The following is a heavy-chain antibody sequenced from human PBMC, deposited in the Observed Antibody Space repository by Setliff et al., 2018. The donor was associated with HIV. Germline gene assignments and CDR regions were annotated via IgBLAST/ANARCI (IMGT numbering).Heavy chain of an antibody. CDR3: MIAYSSGWLAPMGFDA. D-gene: IGHD6-19*01. V-gene: IGHV4-39*01. CDR1: GGSISSSSYY. Sequence: SETLSLTCTVSGGSISSSSYYWGWIRQPPGKGREGIGSIYYSGRTYYNPSLKTRVTISVDTSKNQFSLKLSSVTAAATAVYYCMIAYSSGWLAPMGFDAWGQGTLVTVSS. CDR2: IYYSGRT. J-gene: IGHJ4*02.